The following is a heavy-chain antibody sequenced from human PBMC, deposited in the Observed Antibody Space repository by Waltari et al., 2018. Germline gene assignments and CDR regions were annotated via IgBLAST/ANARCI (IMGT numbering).Heavy chain of an antibody. Sequence: EVQLLESGGGLVQPGGSLRLSCAASGFTFSSYAMRWVRQAPGKGLEWVSAISGSGGSTYYADSVKGRFTISRDNSKNTLYLQMNSLRAEDTAVYYCAKDRGNWGYSYYYYGMDVWGQGTTVTVSS. CDR2: ISGSGGST. V-gene: IGHV3-23*01. J-gene: IGHJ6*02. CDR3: AKDRGNWGYSYYYYGMDV. D-gene: IGHD7-27*01. CDR1: GFTFSSYA.